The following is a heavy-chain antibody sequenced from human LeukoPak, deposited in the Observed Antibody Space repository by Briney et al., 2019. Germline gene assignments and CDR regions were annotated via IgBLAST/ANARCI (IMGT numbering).Heavy chain of an antibody. CDR1: GGSISSSDYY. V-gene: IGHV4-39*01. J-gene: IGHJ4*02. CDR2: IYYSGST. D-gene: IGHD4-11*01. Sequence: SDTLSLTCTVSGGSISSSDYYWGWIRQPPGKGLEWIGSIYYSGSTYYNPSFKSRVTISVDMSKNLFSLKLSSVTAADTAVYYCARRLTVTTYYFDFWGQGTLVTVSS. CDR3: ARRLTVTTYYFDF.